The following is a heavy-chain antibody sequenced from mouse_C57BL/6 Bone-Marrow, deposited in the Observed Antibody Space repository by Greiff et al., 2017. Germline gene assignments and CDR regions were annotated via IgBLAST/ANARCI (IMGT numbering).Heavy chain of an antibody. D-gene: IGHD2-4*01. Sequence: EVQRVESEGGLVQPGSSMKLSCTASGFTFSDYYMAWVRQVPEKGLEWVANINYDGSSTYYLDSLKSRFIISRDNAKNILYLQMSSLKSEDTATYYCARESDYDPFYAMDYWGQGTSVTVSS. V-gene: IGHV5-16*01. J-gene: IGHJ4*01. CDR3: ARESDYDPFYAMDY. CDR2: INYDGSST. CDR1: GFTFSDYY.